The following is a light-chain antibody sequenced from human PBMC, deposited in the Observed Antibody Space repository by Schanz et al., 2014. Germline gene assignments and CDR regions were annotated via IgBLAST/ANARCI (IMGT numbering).Light chain of an antibody. CDR1: SSDVGGYNY. CDR2: EVY. Sequence: QSVLTQPRSVSGSPGQSVTISCTGTSSDVGGYNYVSWYQRHPGKAPKLMIYEVYKRPSGVPDRFSGSKSGNTASLTVSGLQAEDEADYYCSSYASNNEWVFGGGTKLTVL. V-gene: IGLV2-11*01. J-gene: IGLJ3*02. CDR3: SSYASNNEWV.